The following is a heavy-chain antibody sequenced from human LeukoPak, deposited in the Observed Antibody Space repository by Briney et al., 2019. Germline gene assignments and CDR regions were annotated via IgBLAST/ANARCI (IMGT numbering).Heavy chain of an antibody. J-gene: IGHJ4*02. V-gene: IGHV4-4*02. CDR1: GGSISSNNW. Sequence: SETLSLTCAVSGGSISSNNWWIWVRQSPEKGLEWIGEIYHDGSTNYNPSLKSRVTISMDKSKNQLSLKLNFVTAADTAVYYCARDRSGYTYSHDYWGQGTLVTVSS. CDR3: ARDRSGYTYSHDY. D-gene: IGHD5-18*01. CDR2: IYHDGST.